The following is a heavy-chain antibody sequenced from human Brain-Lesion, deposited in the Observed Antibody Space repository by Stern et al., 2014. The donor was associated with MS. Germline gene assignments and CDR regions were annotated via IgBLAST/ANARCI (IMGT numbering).Heavy chain of an antibody. CDR2: IGPVDSDT. J-gene: IGHJ4*02. CDR3: ARRGDSSSSGFDY. D-gene: IGHD6-6*01. V-gene: IGHV5-51*01. CDR1: GYRFTSNW. Sequence: VQLVESGAEVKKPGESLKISCKGSGYRFTSNWIGWVRQMPGKGLEWMGIIGPVDSDTRYSPSFQGHVTISADKSISTAYLQWSSLQASDTAMYYCARRGDSSSSGFDYWGQGTLVIVSS.